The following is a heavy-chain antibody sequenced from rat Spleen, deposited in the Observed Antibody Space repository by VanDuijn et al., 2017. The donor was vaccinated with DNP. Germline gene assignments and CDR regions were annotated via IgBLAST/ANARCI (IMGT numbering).Heavy chain of an antibody. V-gene: IGHV1-43*01. J-gene: IGHJ1*01. CDR2: INMRSGGT. Sequence: QVQLQQSGAELARPGSSVKISCKASGYTFTSYYIGWIKQTTGQGLEYIGYINMRSGGTNYNEKFKGKATLTVDKSSSTAFMQLSSLTPDDSAVYYCARRRLPYWYFDFWGPGTMVTVSS. D-gene: IGHD1-4*01. CDR3: ARRRLPYWYFDF. CDR1: GYTFTSYY.